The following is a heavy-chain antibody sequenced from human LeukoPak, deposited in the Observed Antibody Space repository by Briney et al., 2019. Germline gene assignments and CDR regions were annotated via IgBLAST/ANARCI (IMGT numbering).Heavy chain of an antibody. CDR1: GFTFSSYA. D-gene: IGHD3-9*01. CDR3: AKHLRTHVWFFDY. J-gene: IGHJ4*02. CDR2: ISGSGRQT. Sequence: PGGSLRLSCAASGFTFSSYALSWVRQAPGKGLEWVSLISGSGRQTEYGDSVKGRPTISRDNSKNTLSLQINSLKAEDTAIYYCAKHLRTHVWFFDYWGQGTLVTVSS. V-gene: IGHV3-23*01.